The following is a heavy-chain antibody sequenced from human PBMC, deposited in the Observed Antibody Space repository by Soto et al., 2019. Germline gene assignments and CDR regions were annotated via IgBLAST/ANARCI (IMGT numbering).Heavy chain of an antibody. CDR1: GYSFTAYW. D-gene: IGHD2-2*01. CDR2: IDPSDSYV. Sequence: GESLKISCQASGYSFTAYWITWVRQMPGKGLEWMATIDPSDSYVDYSPSFRGHVTFSVDRSITTVYLQWNSLKVSDSAMYFCTRRASSSFYHFDFWGQGALVTVYS. J-gene: IGHJ4*02. CDR3: TRRASSSFYHFDF. V-gene: IGHV5-10-1*01.